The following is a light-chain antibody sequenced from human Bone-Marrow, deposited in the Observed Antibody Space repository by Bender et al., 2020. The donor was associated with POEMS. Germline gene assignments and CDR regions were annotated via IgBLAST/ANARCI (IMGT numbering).Light chain of an antibody. J-gene: IGLJ2*01. Sequence: QSALTQPASVSGSPGQLIIISCTGTSSDVGDHKYISWYQQHPGKVPKLMIYDVSSRPSGVSDRFSGSKSGNTASLTISGLQAEDEADYYCTSYTPSRTVVFGGGTKVTVL. CDR2: DVS. V-gene: IGLV2-14*03. CDR1: SSDVGDHKY. CDR3: TSYTPSRTVV.